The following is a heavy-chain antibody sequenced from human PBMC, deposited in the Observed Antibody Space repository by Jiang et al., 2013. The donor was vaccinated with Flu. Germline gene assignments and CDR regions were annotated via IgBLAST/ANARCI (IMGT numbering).Heavy chain of an antibody. J-gene: IGHJ4*02. CDR3: ARVGRGYSYGLVDY. D-gene: IGHD5-18*01. CDR1: GGSFSGYY. Sequence: PSETLSLTCAVYGGSFSGYYWSWIRQPPGKGLEWIGEINHSGSTNYNPSLKSRVTISVDTSKNQFSLKLSSVTAADTAVYYCARVGRGYSYGLVDYWGQGTLVTVSS. CDR2: INHSGST. V-gene: IGHV4-34*01.